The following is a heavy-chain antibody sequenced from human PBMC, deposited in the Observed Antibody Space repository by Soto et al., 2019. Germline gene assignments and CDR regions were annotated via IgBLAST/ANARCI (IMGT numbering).Heavy chain of an antibody. CDR2: IYTSGST. Sequence: PSETLSLTCTVSGGSISSYYWSWIRQPAGKGLEWIGRIYTSGSTNYNPSLKSRVTMSVDTSKNQFSLKLSSVTAADTAVYYCARDPYGHYYGSGSPNWLDPWGQGTLVTVYS. V-gene: IGHV4-4*07. CDR1: GGSISSYY. J-gene: IGHJ5*02. D-gene: IGHD3-10*01. CDR3: ARDPYGHYYGSGSPNWLDP.